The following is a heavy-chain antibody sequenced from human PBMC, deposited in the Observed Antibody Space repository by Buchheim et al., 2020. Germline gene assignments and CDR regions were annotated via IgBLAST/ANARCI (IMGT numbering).Heavy chain of an antibody. CDR3: ARTYYYDSSGLDY. CDR2: IYYSGST. D-gene: IGHD3-22*01. Sequence: QVQLQESGPGLVKPSETLSPTCTVSGGSVSSGSYYWSWIRQPPGKGLEWIGYIYYSGSTNYNPSLKSRVTISVDTSKNQFSLKLSSVTAADTAVYYCARTYYYDSSGLDYWGQGTL. V-gene: IGHV4-61*01. CDR1: GGSVSSGSYY. J-gene: IGHJ4*02.